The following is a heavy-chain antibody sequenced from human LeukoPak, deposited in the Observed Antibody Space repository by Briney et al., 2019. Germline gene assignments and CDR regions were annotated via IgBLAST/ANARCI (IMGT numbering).Heavy chain of an antibody. J-gene: IGHJ4*02. CDR1: GGSISSGSYY. Sequence: PSQTLSLTCTVSGGSISSGSYYWSWIRQPAGKGLEWIGYIYYSGSTNYNPSLKSRVTISVDTSKNQFSLKLSSVTAADTAVYYCARSQYYDSSGYFDYWGQGTLVTVSS. CDR3: ARSQYYDSSGYFDY. V-gene: IGHV4-61*09. D-gene: IGHD3-22*01. CDR2: IYYSGST.